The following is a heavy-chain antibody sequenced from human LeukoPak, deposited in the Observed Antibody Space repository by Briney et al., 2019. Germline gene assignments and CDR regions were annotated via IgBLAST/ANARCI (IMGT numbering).Heavy chain of an antibody. D-gene: IGHD6-19*01. CDR1: GFTFSSYG. V-gene: IGHV3-23*01. J-gene: IGHJ4*02. Sequence: PGGSLRLSCAASGFTFSSYGMSWVRQAPGKGLEWVSAISGSGGSTYYADSVKGRFTISRDNSKNTLYLQMNSLRVEDTAVYYCAKFPDKEQWLPYYWGQGTLVTVSS. CDR3: AKFPDKEQWLPYY. CDR2: ISGSGGST.